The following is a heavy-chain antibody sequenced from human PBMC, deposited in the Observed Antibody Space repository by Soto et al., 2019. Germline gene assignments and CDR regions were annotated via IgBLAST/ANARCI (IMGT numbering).Heavy chain of an antibody. V-gene: IGHV1-69*06. J-gene: IGHJ4*02. CDR3: ARCHSDSSGPGYLDS. Sequence: QVRLVQSEAEVKKAGSSVKVSCKASGGTFISDAVTWVRQAPGQGLEWMGGVIPMFPKANYAQKFQGRATITADKATSTVYMELHNLKSEDTALYYCARCHSDSSGPGYLDSWGQGTLVTVTS. CDR2: VIPMFPKA. D-gene: IGHD3-22*01. CDR1: GGTFISDA.